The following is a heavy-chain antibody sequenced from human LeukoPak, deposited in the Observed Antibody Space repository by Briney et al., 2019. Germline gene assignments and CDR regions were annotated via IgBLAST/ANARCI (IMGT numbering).Heavy chain of an antibody. CDR3: ARDQRFLEWLLPTARENNWFDP. CDR1: GFTFSDYY. Sequence: GGSLRLSCAASGFTFSDYYMSWIRQAPGKGLEWVSYISSSGSTIYYADSVKGRFTISRDNAKNSLYLQMNSLRAEDTAVYYCARDQRFLEWLLPTARENNWFDPWGQGTLVTVSS. D-gene: IGHD3-3*01. V-gene: IGHV3-11*04. CDR2: ISSSGSTI. J-gene: IGHJ5*02.